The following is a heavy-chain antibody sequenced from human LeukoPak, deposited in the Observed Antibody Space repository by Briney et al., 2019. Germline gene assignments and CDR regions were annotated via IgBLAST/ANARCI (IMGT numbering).Heavy chain of an antibody. CDR1: GFTFSSYN. V-gene: IGHV3-21*01. CDR2: ISSSSSYI. J-gene: IGHJ3*02. Sequence: GGSLRLSCAASGFTFSSYNMNWVRQAPGKGLEWVSSISSSSSYIYYADSVKGRFTISRDNAKNSLYLQMNSLRAEDTAVYYCARNRLPDSGSYWSARHHDAFDIWGQGTMVTVSS. D-gene: IGHD1-26*01. CDR3: ARNRLPDSGSYWSARHHDAFDI.